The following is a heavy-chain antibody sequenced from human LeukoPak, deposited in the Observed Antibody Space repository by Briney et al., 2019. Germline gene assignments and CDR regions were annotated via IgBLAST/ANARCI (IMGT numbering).Heavy chain of an antibody. CDR3: AKDPYGDYRNWYFDL. J-gene: IGHJ2*01. D-gene: IGHD4-17*01. CDR1: GFTFSSYA. CDR2: ISGSGGST. Sequence: GGSLRLPCAASGFTFSSYAMSWVRQAPGKGLEWVSAISGSGGSTYCADSVKGRFTISRDNSKNTLYLQMNSLRAEDTAVYYCAKDPYGDYRNWYFDLWGRGTLVTVSS. V-gene: IGHV3-23*01.